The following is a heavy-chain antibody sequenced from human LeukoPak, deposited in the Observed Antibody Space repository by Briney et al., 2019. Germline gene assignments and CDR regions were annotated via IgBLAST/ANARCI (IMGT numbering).Heavy chain of an antibody. D-gene: IGHD4-11*01. J-gene: IGHJ6*03. CDR1: GFIFSSYG. CDR2: IRYDGSDK. Sequence: GGSLRLSCATSGFIFSSYGIHWVRQAPGKGLEWVAFIRYDGSDKYYADSVKGRFTMSRDNSKKKVYLQMNSLRAEDTAVYYCARYDYTNIYYYYYYMDVWGKGTTVTVSS. CDR3: ARYDYTNIYYYYYYMDV. V-gene: IGHV3-30*02.